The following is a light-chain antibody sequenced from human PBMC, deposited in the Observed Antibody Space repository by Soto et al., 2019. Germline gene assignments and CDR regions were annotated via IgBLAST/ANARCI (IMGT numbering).Light chain of an antibody. Sequence: DIQMTQSPSTLSASVGDRVTITCRASQSISSWLAWYQQKPAKAPKLLIYKASTLQSGVPSRFSGSGSGTEFTLDISSLQPDDSATYYCQQYNDNWTLGQGTKVE. CDR3: QQYNDNWT. J-gene: IGKJ1*01. CDR1: QSISSW. CDR2: KAS. V-gene: IGKV1-5*03.